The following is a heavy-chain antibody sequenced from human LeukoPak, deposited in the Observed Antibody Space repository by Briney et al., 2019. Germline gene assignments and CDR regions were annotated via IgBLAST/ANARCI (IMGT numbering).Heavy chain of an antibody. CDR3: ARDGLYSYDYSYFDY. V-gene: IGHV4-4*07. D-gene: IGHD5-18*01. Sequence: SETLSLTCTVSGVSISSYHWSWIRQPAGKGLEWIGRVHTSGTTNYNPSLKSRVTMSVDTSKNQLSLIFTSVTAADTAVYYCARDGLYSYDYSYFDYWGQGTLVTVSS. CDR2: VHTSGTT. CDR1: GVSISSYH. J-gene: IGHJ4*02.